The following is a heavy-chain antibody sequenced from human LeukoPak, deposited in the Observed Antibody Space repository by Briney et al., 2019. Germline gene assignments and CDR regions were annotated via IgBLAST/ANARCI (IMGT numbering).Heavy chain of an antibody. V-gene: IGHV3-33*01. Sequence: GGSLRLSCAASGFSFRSYGMHWVRQAPGKGLEWVALIWYDAANQYYGDSVKGRFTISRDNSKNTLYLQMNSLRAEDTAVYYCASVYYDFWSGYYNYWGQGTLVTVSS. CDR2: IWYDAANQ. CDR3: ASVYYDFWSGYYNY. CDR1: GFSFRSYG. D-gene: IGHD3-3*01. J-gene: IGHJ4*02.